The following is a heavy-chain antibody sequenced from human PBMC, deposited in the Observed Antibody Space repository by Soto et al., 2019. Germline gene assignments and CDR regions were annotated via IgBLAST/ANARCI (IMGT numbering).Heavy chain of an antibody. Sequence: QVYLVQSGAEVKKPGSSVKISCKASGGIFSSNTINWVRQAAGQGLEWMGGIIPLFGTANYAEKFQGRVTITADKSTKTEYMELTSLRSEDTAVYYCASKAACGGDCYAFGSWGQGTLVTVSS. CDR3: ASKAACGGDCYAFGS. V-gene: IGHV1-69*06. CDR1: GGIFSSNT. J-gene: IGHJ4*02. D-gene: IGHD2-21*02. CDR2: IIPLFGTA.